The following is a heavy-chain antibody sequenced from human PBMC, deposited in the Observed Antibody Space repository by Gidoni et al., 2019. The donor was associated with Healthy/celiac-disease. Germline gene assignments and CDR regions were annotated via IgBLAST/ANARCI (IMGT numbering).Heavy chain of an antibody. CDR1: GFTFSSYG. D-gene: IGHD4-4*01. CDR2: IWYDGSNK. CDR3: ARDYGVSTALFDY. Sequence: QVQLVESGGGVVQPGRSLRLSCAASGFTFSSYGMHWVRQAPGKGLGWVAVIWYDGSNKYYADSVKGRFTISRDNSKNTLYLQMNSLRAEDTAVYYCARDYGVSTALFDYWGQGTLVTVSS. J-gene: IGHJ4*02. V-gene: IGHV3-33*01.